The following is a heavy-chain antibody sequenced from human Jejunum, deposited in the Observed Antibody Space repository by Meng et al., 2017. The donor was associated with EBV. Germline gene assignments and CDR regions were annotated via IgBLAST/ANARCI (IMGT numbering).Heavy chain of an antibody. CDR3: AHKGSGSYPLDY. CDR2: IYWDDSR. CDR1: GFSLTTNGVG. J-gene: IGHJ4*02. D-gene: IGHD1-26*01. V-gene: IGHV2-5*02. Sequence: QITLKSSAPPLVKPTHTLPLPCTLSGFSLTTNGVGVGWIRQPPGKALEWLAVIYWDDSRLYSPSLNSRLTITKDTSKSQVVLTMTDMDPVDTATYYCAHKGSGSYPLDYWGQGTLVTVSS.